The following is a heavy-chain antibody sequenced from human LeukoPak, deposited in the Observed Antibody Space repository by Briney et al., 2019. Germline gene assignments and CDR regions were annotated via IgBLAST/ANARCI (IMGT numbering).Heavy chain of an antibody. CDR3: ARAELTPWGSGSYYPDY. Sequence: TSGTLSLTCAVSGGSISSSNWWSWVRQPPGKGLEWIGEIYHSGSTNYNPSLKSRVTISVDKSKNQFSLKLSSVTAADTAVYYCARAELTPWGSGSYYPDYWGQGTLVTVSS. D-gene: IGHD3-10*01. J-gene: IGHJ4*02. CDR2: IYHSGST. CDR1: GGSISSSNW. V-gene: IGHV4-4*02.